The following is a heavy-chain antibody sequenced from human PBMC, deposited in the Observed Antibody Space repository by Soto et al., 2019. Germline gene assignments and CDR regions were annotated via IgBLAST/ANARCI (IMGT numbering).Heavy chain of an antibody. CDR2: MSGTGGST. J-gene: IGHJ4*02. CDR3: AKAGFSSGWSPSYFDY. V-gene: IGHV3-23*01. D-gene: IGHD6-19*01. CDR1: GFTFSSYA. Sequence: EVQLLESGGGLVQPGRSLRLSCAASGFTFSSYAMNWVRQAPGKGLEWVSAMSGTGGSTYYADSAKGRFAISRDNSKNTLYLQMNSLRVEDTAVFYCAKAGFSSGWSPSYFDYWGQGTLVTVSS.